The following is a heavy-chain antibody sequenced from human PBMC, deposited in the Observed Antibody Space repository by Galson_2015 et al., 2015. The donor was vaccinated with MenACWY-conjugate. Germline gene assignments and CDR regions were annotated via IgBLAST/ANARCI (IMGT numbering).Heavy chain of an antibody. J-gene: IGHJ6*02. D-gene: IGHD3-10*01. CDR3: AKDYGSGSYPYYYYYGMDV. CDR2: ISGSGGSK. Sequence: SLRLSCAASGFTFSSYGMSWVRQAPGKGLEWVSAISGSGGSKYYADSVKGRFTISRDNSKNTLYLQMNSLRAEDTAVYYCAKDYGSGSYPYYYYYGMDVWGQGTTVTVSS. V-gene: IGHV3-23*01. CDR1: GFTFSSYG.